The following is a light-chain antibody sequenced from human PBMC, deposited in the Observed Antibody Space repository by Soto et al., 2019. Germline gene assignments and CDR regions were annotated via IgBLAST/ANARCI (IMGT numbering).Light chain of an antibody. CDR1: QSVSSIY. CDR2: DTS. V-gene: IGKV3-11*01. Sequence: EIVLTQPPGTPSLSPAERATVSCRPSQSVSSIYLAWYQQNLGQAPRLLIYDTSNRATGVPARFSGSGSGTDFTLTISSLEPEDFAVYYCQQRSNWPPITLGQGTRLEI. J-gene: IGKJ5*01. CDR3: QQRSNWPPIT.